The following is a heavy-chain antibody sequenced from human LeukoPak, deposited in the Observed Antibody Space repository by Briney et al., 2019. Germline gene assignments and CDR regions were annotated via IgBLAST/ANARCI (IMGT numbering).Heavy chain of an antibody. CDR1: GFTFSSYS. CDR2: ISSSSSYI. J-gene: IGHJ3*02. CDR3: ARETNSPDAFDI. V-gene: IGHV3-21*01. D-gene: IGHD4-23*01. Sequence: PGGSLRLSCAASGFTFSSYSMNWVRQAPGKGLEWVSSISSSSSYIYYADSVKGRFTISRDNAKNSLYLPMNSLRAEDTAVYYCARETNSPDAFDIWGQGTMVTVSS.